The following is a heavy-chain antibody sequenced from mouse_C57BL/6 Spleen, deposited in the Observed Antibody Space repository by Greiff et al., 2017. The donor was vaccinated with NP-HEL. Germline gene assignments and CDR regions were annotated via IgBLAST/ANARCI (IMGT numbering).Heavy chain of an antibody. Sequence: EVQGVESGGGLVKPGGSLKLSCAASGFTFSDYGMHWVRQAPEKGLEWVAYISSGSSTIYYADTVKGRFTLSRDNAKNTLFLQMTSLRSEDTAMYYCASEIGYYGSPYFDCWGQGTTLTVSS. V-gene: IGHV5-17*01. D-gene: IGHD1-1*01. J-gene: IGHJ2*01. CDR1: GFTFSDYG. CDR3: ASEIGYYGSPYFDC. CDR2: ISSGSSTI.